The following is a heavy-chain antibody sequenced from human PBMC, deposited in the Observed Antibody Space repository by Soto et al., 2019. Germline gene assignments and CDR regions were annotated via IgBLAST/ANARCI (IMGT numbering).Heavy chain of an antibody. D-gene: IGHD3-3*01. CDR1: GYTFTTYG. Sequence: ASVKVSCKASGYTFTTYGISWVRQAPGQGLEWMGWISAYNGNTNYAQKLQGRVTMTTDTSTSTAYMELRSLRSEDKAVYYCARDSHYDFWSGYFSAYGGQGTLVTVSS. CDR2: ISAYNGNT. CDR3: ARDSHYDFWSGYFSAY. V-gene: IGHV1-18*04. J-gene: IGHJ4*02.